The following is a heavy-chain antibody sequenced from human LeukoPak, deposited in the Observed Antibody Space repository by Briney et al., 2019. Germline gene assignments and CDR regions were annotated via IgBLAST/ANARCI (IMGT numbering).Heavy chain of an antibody. CDR3: ATRRGGALDI. Sequence: GGSLRLSCAASGFTFSSYAMSWVRQAPGKGLEWVSGISTSGGSTYYADSVKGRFIISRDNSKNTLYLQMNSLRAEDTAVYYCATRRGGALDIWGQGTMVTVSS. J-gene: IGHJ3*02. V-gene: IGHV3-23*01. CDR2: ISTSGGST. CDR1: GFTFSSYA. D-gene: IGHD3-10*01.